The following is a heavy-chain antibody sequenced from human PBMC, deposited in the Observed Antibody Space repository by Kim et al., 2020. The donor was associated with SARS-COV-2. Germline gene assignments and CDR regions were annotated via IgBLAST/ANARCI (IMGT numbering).Heavy chain of an antibody. CDR2: ISASASGI. CDR3: ARKSSNGMDV. J-gene: IGHJ6*02. V-gene: IGHV3-11*01. Sequence: GGSLRLSCAASGFSFSDYYMTWIRQAPGKGLEWVSSISASASGIYNADSVKGRFTISRDNTKNSLFLQMISLRVDDTAVYYCARKSSNGMDVWGQGTTVTVSS. D-gene: IGHD2-8*01. CDR1: GFSFSDYY.